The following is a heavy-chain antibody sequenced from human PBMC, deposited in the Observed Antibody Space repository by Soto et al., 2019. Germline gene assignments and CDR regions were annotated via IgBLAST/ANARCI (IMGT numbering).Heavy chain of an antibody. CDR2: IHAYNGNT. CDR1: GYTFTNYG. J-gene: IGHJ5*02. V-gene: IGHV1-18*04. CDR3: ARPLGGSGDFWFDP. D-gene: IGHD3-3*01. Sequence: QAQLVQSGGEVKKPGASVKVSCKASGYTFTNYGISWLRQAPGQGLEWMGWIHAYNGNTDYAQKFQGRVIMTTDTSTSTAYMELRSLRSDDTAVYYCARPLGGSGDFWFDPWGQGILVTVSS.